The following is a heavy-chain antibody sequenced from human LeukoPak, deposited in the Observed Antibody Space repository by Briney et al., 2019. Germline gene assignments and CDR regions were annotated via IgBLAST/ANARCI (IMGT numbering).Heavy chain of an antibody. J-gene: IGHJ4*02. CDR1: GGSISSSNW. CDR2: IYHSGST. Sequence: SETLSLTCAVSGGSISSSNWWSWVRQPPGKGLEWIGEIYHSGSTNYNPSLESRVTISVDKSKNQFSLKLSSVTAADTAVYYCARFGPSYSYYGDYAAYWGQGTLVTVSS. D-gene: IGHD4-17*01. V-gene: IGHV4-4*02. CDR3: ARFGPSYSYYGDYAAY.